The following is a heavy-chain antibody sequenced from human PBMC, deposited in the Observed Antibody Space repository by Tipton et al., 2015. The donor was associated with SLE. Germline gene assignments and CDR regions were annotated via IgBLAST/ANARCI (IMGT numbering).Heavy chain of an antibody. V-gene: IGHV4-59*01. CDR1: GGSISSYY. J-gene: IGHJ4*02. CDR3: ARAYDFWSGYYFGY. D-gene: IGHD3-3*01. CDR2: IYYSGST. Sequence: LRLSCTVSGGSISSYYWSWIRQPPGKGLEWIGYIYYSGSTNYNPSLKSRVTISVDTSKNQFSLKLSSVTAADTAVYYCARAYDFWSGYYFGYWGQGTLVTVSS.